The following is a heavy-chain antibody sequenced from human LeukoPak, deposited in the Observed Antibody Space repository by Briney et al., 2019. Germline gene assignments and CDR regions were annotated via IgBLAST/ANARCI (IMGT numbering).Heavy chain of an antibody. D-gene: IGHD1-14*01. J-gene: IGHJ6*02. V-gene: IGHV3-9*01. CDR1: GFTFSDYY. CDR3: AKAPRRYYYSPYGMDV. Sequence: GGSLRLSCAASGFTFSDYYMSWIRQAPGKGLEWVSGISWNSGSIGYADSVKGRFTISRDNAKNSLYLQMNSLRAEDTALYYCAKAPRRYYYSPYGMDVWGQGTTVTVSS. CDR2: ISWNSGSI.